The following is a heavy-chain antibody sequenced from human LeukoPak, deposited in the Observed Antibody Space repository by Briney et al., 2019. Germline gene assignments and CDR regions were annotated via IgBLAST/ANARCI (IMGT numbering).Heavy chain of an antibody. CDR2: IYYSGST. Sequence: SETLSLTCAVSGGSISSYYWSWIRQPPGKGLEWIGYIYYSGSTNYNPSLKSRVTISVDTSKNQFSLKLSSVTAADTAVYYCARGRARDSSGYPNYWGQGTLVTVSS. CDR3: ARGRARDSSGYPNY. CDR1: GGSISSYY. D-gene: IGHD3-22*01. J-gene: IGHJ4*02. V-gene: IGHV4-59*01.